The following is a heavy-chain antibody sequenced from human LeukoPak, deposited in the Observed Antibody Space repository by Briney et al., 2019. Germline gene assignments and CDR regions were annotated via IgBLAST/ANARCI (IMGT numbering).Heavy chain of an antibody. CDR2: ISWNSGSI. CDR1: GFTFDDYA. CDR3: AKSRGYSYGPDY. J-gene: IGHJ4*02. V-gene: IGHV3-9*01. Sequence: PGGSLRLSCAASGFTFDDYAMHWVRQAPGKGLEWVSGISWNSGSIDYADSVKGRFTISRDNAKNSLYLQMNSLRAEDTALYYCAKSRGYSYGPDYWGQGTLVTISS. D-gene: IGHD5-18*01.